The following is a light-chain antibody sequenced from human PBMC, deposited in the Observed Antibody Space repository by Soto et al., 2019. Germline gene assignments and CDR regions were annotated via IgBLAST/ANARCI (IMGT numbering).Light chain of an antibody. V-gene: IGKV1-39*01. J-gene: IGKJ5*01. CDR2: AAS. CDR1: QSISSY. Sequence: DIQMTQSPSSLSASVGDRVTITCRASQSISSYLNWYQQKPEKAPKLLIYAASSLQSRVPSRFSGSGSGTDFTLTISSLQPEDFATYYCQQSYSTPPITFGQGTRLEIK. CDR3: QQSYSTPPIT.